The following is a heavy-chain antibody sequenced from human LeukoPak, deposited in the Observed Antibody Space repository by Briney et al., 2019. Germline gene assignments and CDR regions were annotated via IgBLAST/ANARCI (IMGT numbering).Heavy chain of an antibody. CDR1: GGSISRGVYY. Sequence: SETLSLTCTVSGGSISRGVYYWTWIRQLPGGGLEWIGYIYYSGSTYYNPSLKSRATMSVDTSRNQFSLKLSSVTAADTAVYYCAREGSYLGPVDYWGQGTLVTVSS. D-gene: IGHD3-10*01. V-gene: IGHV4-31*03. J-gene: IGHJ4*02. CDR2: IYYSGST. CDR3: AREGSYLGPVDY.